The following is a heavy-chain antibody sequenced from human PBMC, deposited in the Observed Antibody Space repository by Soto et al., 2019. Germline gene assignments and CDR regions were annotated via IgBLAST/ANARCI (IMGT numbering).Heavy chain of an antibody. CDR3: ARDDYGDFGRPGY. D-gene: IGHD4-17*01. CDR1: GYTFTSYG. V-gene: IGHV1-18*01. CDR2: ISAYNGDT. Sequence: QVQLVQSGAEVKKPGASVKVSCKASGYTFTSYGITWVRQAPGQGLEWMGWISAYNGDTNYAQKLQGRVTMTTDTSTNTADMERRSLRSDDTAIYYGARDDYGDFGRPGYWGQGTLVTVSS. J-gene: IGHJ4*02.